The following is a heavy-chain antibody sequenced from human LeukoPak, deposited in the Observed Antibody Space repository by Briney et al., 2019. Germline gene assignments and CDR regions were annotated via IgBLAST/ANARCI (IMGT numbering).Heavy chain of an antibody. J-gene: IGHJ4*02. Sequence: PSETLSLTCTVSGYSISSGYYWGWIRQPPGKGLEWIGSIYHSGSTYYNPSLKSRVTISVDTSKNQFSLRLSSVTAADTAVYYCARENYGDYTTDYWGQGTLVTVSS. V-gene: IGHV4-38-2*02. CDR1: GYSISSGYY. CDR2: IYHSGST. D-gene: IGHD4-17*01. CDR3: ARENYGDYTTDY.